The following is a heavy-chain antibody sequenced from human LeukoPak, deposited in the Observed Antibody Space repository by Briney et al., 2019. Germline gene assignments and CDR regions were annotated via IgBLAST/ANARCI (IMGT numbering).Heavy chain of an antibody. V-gene: IGHV4-4*07. CDR1: GVSISSYY. J-gene: IGHJ3*02. D-gene: IGHD3-22*01. CDR3: AISARKYYDSSGYERRDAFDI. Sequence: PSETLSLTCTVSGVSISSYYWSWIRQPAGKGLEWIGRIYTSGSTNYTPSLKSRVTMSVDTSKNQFSLKMSTLTAADTAVYYCAISARKYYDSSGYERRDAFDIWGQGTMVTVSS. CDR2: IYTSGST.